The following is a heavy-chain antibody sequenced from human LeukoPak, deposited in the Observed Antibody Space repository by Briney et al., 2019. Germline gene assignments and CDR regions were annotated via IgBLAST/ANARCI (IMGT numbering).Heavy chain of an antibody. Sequence: ASVKVSCKASGYTFTGYYMHWVRQAPGQGLEWMGRINPNSGGTNYAQKFQGRVTMTRDTSISTAYMELSRLRSDDTAVYYCASFGVRAARLYYYYYYMDVWGKGTTVTVPS. D-gene: IGHD6-6*01. CDR3: ASFGVRAARLYYYYYYMDV. J-gene: IGHJ6*03. CDR2: INPNSGGT. V-gene: IGHV1-2*06. CDR1: GYTFTGYY.